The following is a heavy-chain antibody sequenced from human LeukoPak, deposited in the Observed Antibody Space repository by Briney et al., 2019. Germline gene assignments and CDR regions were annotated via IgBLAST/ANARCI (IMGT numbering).Heavy chain of an antibody. CDR3: AKVGAYYYYYGMDV. CDR2: INANSGTT. CDR1: GFAFSVYA. J-gene: IGHJ6*02. D-gene: IGHD3-3*01. Sequence: PGGSLRLSCAASGFAFSVYAMSWLRQPPGKGLEWVSTINANSGTTSYADSVKGRFTISRDNSKNTLYLQVNSLRAEDTAVYYCAKVGAYYYYYGMDVWGQGTTVSVSS. V-gene: IGHV3-23*01.